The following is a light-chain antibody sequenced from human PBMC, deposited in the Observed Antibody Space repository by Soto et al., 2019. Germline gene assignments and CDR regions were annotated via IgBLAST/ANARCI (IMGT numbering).Light chain of an antibody. J-gene: IGKJ4*01. Sequence: DLVMTQSPLSLTVPPGEPASTSCTSSQSLLHTNGYTFLDWYLQKPGQSPQLLIYLGSNRASGVPDRFSGSGSGTDFTLKISRVEAEDVGVYYCMQALQTPRTFGGGTKVDI. V-gene: IGKV2-28*01. CDR2: LGS. CDR1: QSLLHTNGYTF. CDR3: MQALQTPRT.